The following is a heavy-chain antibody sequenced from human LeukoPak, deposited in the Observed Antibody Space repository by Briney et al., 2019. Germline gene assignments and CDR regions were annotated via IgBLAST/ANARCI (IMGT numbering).Heavy chain of an antibody. CDR1: GYTFTSYD. D-gene: IGHD5-18*01. CDR2: MNPNSGNT. V-gene: IGHV1-8*01. J-gene: IGHJ4*02. Sequence: ASVNVSCKASGYTFTSYDINWVRQATGQGLEWMGWMNPNSGNTGYAQKFQGRVTMTRNTSISTAYMELSSLRSEDTAVYYCARGFYRGYSYGPVDYWGQGTLVTVSS. CDR3: ARGFYRGYSYGPVDY.